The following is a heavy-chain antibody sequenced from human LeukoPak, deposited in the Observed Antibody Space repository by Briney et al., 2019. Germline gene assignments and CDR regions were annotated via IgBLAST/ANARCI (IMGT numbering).Heavy chain of an antibody. J-gene: IGHJ4*02. D-gene: IGHD3-22*01. CDR3: ARVTKGYYDSSGYRDY. V-gene: IGHV4-4*02. CDR2: IYHSGST. Sequence: PGGSLRLSCAASGFTFSSYAMSWVRQPPGKGLEWIGEIYHSGSTNYNPSLKSRVTISVDKSKNQFSLKLSSVTAADTAVYYCARVTKGYYDSSGYRDYWGQGTLVTVSS. CDR1: GFTFSSYAM.